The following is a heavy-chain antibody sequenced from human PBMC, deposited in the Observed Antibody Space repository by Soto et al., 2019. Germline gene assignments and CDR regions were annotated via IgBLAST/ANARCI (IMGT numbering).Heavy chain of an antibody. J-gene: IGHJ5*01. Sequence: QVQLVESGGGVVQPGRSLRLTCAASGFIFSGSGMHCVRQAPGKGLEWVALISYDGSRTYYADSVRDRFTISRDNGQNTLYLQMNSLRAEDTAVYFCARWVGGSMYDNSGKYDSWGQGTLVIVSS. CDR3: ARWVGGSMYDNSGKYDS. CDR2: ISYDGSRT. D-gene: IGHD3-22*01. CDR1: GFIFSGSG. V-gene: IGHV3-30*03.